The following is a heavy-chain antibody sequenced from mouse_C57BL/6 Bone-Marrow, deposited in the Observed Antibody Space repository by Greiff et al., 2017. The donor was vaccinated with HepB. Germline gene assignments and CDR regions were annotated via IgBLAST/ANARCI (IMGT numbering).Heavy chain of an antibody. CDR2: IHPNSGST. CDR3: ASYYYGSSWFAY. D-gene: IGHD1-1*01. CDR1: GYTFTSYW. V-gene: IGHV1-64*01. Sequence: QVQLQQPGAELVKPGASVKLSCKASGYTFTSYWMHWVKQRPGQGLEWIGMIHPNSGSTNYNEKFKSKATLTVDKSSSTAYMQLSSLTSEDSAVYYSASYYYGSSWFAYWGQGTLVTVSA. J-gene: IGHJ3*01.